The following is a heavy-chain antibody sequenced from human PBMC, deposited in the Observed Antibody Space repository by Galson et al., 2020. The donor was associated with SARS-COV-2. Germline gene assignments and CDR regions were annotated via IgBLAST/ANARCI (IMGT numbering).Heavy chain of an antibody. CDR3: ARKVPQGAQVEDSVLLPTTRGLDV. J-gene: IGHJ6*04. D-gene: IGHD2-2*01. Sequence: SETLSLTCAVYGGSFSGYYWSWIRQPPGKGLEWIGEIYHSGSTNYNPSLKSRVTLLVDTSKNQFSLKLTSVTAADTAIYYCARKVPQGAQVEDSVLLPTTRGLDVWGKGTTVTVSS. CDR1: GGSFSGYY. CDR2: IYHSGST. V-gene: IGHV4-34*01.